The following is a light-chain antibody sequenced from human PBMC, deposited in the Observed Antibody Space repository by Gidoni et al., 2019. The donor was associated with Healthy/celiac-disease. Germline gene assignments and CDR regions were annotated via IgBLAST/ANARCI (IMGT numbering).Light chain of an antibody. J-gene: IGKJ4*01. CDR3: QQYDNLPS. V-gene: IGKV1-33*01. CDR1: QDISNY. CDR2: DAS. Sequence: DIQMTQSPSSLSASVGDRVTINCQASQDISNYLNWYQQKPGKAPKLLIYDASNLETGVPSRFSGSGSGTDFTFTISSLKPEDIATYYCQQYDNLPSFGGGTKVEIK.